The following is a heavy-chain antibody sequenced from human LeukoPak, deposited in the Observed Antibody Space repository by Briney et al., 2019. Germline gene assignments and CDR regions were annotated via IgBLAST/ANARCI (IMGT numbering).Heavy chain of an antibody. Sequence: GESLKISCKTSGSCFTNYWCGWVRQMPGKGLEWMGIIYPGDSETKYSPSFQGQVTISADRSISTAYLQWSSLKASDTAMYYCERQGKLSEARDWVDLWGQGTLVTVSS. D-gene: IGHD1-7*01. V-gene: IGHV5-51*01. J-gene: IGHJ5*02. CDR3: ERQGKLSEARDWVDL. CDR2: IYPGDSET. CDR1: GSCFTNYW.